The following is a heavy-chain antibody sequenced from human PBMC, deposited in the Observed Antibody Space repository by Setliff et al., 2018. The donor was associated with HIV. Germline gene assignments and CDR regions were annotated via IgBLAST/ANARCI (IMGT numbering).Heavy chain of an antibody. CDR1: GASISSGGYY. V-gene: IGHV4-31*03. CDR3: ARLDYRNYYSSYIDV. Sequence: SETLSLTCTVSGASISSGGYYWTWIRQHPGKGLEWIGYIYHSGSTYYNPSLKSRVTISVDVSKNQFSLMLDSVPAADAALYFCARLDYRNYYSSYIDVWGEGTMVTVSS. D-gene: IGHD4-4*01. J-gene: IGHJ6*03. CDR2: IYHSGST.